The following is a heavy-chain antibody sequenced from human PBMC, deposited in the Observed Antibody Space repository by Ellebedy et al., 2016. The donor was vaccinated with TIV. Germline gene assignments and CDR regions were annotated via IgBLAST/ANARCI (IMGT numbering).Heavy chain of an antibody. CDR1: GESFIGYY. CDR2: INHSGST. Sequence: SETLSLTXFVSGESFIGYYWSWIRQPPGKGLEWIGEINHSGSTNYNPSLKSRLTISVDKSKKQFSLRLSSVTAADTAVYYCARGPLLVPASMGMLRGRRRYYMDVWGNGTTVTVSS. D-gene: IGHD2-2*01. CDR3: ARGPLLVPASMGMLRGRRRYYMDV. V-gene: IGHV4-34*01. J-gene: IGHJ6*03.